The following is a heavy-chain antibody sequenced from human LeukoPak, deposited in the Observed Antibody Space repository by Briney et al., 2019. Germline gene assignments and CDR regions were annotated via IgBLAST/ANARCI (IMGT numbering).Heavy chain of an antibody. D-gene: IGHD1-1*01. V-gene: IGHV1-2*02. Sequence: ASVKVTCKASGYTFIDYYMHWVRQAPGQWLEWMGWVNPKSGGTHYAQKFQGRVTMTRDTSISTAYMELSRLRSDDTAVYYCASPRIRNVFDIWGQGTMVTVSS. J-gene: IGHJ3*02. CDR2: VNPKSGGT. CDR1: GYTFIDYY. CDR3: ASPRIRNVFDI.